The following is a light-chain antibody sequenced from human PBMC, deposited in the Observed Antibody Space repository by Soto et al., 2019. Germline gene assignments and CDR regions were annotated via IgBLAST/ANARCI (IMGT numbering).Light chain of an antibody. J-gene: IGLJ1*01. V-gene: IGLV2-8*01. CDR1: SSDVGGYKY. Sequence: QSALTQPPSASGSPGQSVTISCTGTSSDVGGYKYVSWYQQHPGKAPKLMIFEVNKRPSGVPDRFYGSKSGNTASLTVSGLQAEDEAAYYCSSYAGINNLGVFGTGTKLTV. CDR3: SSYAGINNLGV. CDR2: EVN.